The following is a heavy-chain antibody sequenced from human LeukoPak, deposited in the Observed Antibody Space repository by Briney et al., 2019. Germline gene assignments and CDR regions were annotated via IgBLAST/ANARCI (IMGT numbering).Heavy chain of an antibody. V-gene: IGHV4-34*01. CDR3: ARVAGTMVRGVLLSYGMDV. CDR2: INHSGST. Sequence: KTSETLSFTCAVYGGSFSGYYWSWIRQPPGKGLEWIGEINHSGSTNYNPSLKSRVTISVDTSKNQFSLKLSSVTAADTAVYYCARVAGTMVRGVLLSYGMDVWGQGTTVTVSS. CDR1: GGSFSGYY. J-gene: IGHJ6*02. D-gene: IGHD3-10*01.